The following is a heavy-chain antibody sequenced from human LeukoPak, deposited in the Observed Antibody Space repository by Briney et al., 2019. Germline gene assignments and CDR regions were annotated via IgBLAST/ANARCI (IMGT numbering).Heavy chain of an antibody. J-gene: IGHJ4*02. CDR3: ARGIDY. CDR2: IYSGGYT. Sequence: GGSLRLSCAASGFTFSSYAMSWVRQAPGKGLEWVSIIYSGGYTHYADSVKGRFAISRDSPKNTLYLQMNSLRAEDTAVYYCARGIDYWGQGTLVTVSS. CDR1: GFTFSSYA. V-gene: IGHV3-66*02.